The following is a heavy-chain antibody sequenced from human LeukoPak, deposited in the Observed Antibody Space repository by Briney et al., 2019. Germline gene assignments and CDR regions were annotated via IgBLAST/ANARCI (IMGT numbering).Heavy chain of an antibody. CDR2: INHSGST. D-gene: IGHD5-12*01. CDR3: ARGLAY. Sequence: PSETLSLTCAVYGGSFSGYYWSWIRQPPGKGLEWSGEINHSGSTNYNPSLKSRVTISVDTSKNQFSLKLSSVTAADTAVYYCARGLAYWGQGTLVTVSS. CDR1: GGSFSGYY. V-gene: IGHV4-34*01. J-gene: IGHJ4*02.